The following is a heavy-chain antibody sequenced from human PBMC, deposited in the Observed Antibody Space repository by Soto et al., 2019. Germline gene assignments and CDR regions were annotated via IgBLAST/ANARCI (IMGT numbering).Heavy chain of an antibody. CDR1: GYTFTSYD. V-gene: IGHV1-8*01. CDR3: ARGYSYGFYYYYYGMDV. CDR2: MNPNSGNT. Sequence: ASVKVSCKASGYTFTSYDINWVRQATGQGLEWMGWMNPNSGNTGYAQKFQGRVTMTRNTSISTAYMELSSLRSEDTAVYYCARGYSYGFYYYYYGMDVWGQGTTVTAP. D-gene: IGHD5-18*01. J-gene: IGHJ6*02.